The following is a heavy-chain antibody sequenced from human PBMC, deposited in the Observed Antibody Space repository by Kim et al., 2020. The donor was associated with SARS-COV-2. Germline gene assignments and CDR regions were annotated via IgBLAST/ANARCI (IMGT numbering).Heavy chain of an antibody. Sequence: GGSLRLSCAASGFTFSSYSMNWVRQAPGKGLEWVSSISSSSSYIYNADSVKGRFTISRDNSKNSLYLQMNSLRAEDTAVYYCARAVAGSGLYFDYWRQGRLVAVSS. CDR2: ISSSSSYI. CDR1: GFTFSSYS. J-gene: IGHJ4*02. CDR3: ARAVAGSGLYFDY. V-gene: IGHV3-21*01. D-gene: IGHD6-19*01.